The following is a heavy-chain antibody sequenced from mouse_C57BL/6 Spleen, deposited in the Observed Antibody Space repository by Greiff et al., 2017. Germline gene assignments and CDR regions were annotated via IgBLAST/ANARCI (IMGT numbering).Heavy chain of an antibody. Sequence: EVKLVESEGGLVQPGSSMKLSCTASGFTFSDYYMAWVRQVPEKGLEWVANINYDGSSTYYLDSLKSRFIISRDNAKNILYLQMSSLKSEDTATYYCARERGYYDDAMDHWGQGTSVTVPS. D-gene: IGHD2-4*01. J-gene: IGHJ4*01. V-gene: IGHV5-16*01. CDR1: GFTFSDYY. CDR2: INYDGSST. CDR3: ARERGYYDDAMDH.